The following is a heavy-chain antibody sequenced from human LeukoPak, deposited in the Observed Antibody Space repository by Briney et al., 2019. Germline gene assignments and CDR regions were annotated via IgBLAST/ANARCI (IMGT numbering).Heavy chain of an antibody. CDR1: GFTFGDYA. V-gene: IGHV3-49*04. CDR2: IRSKHYGGTA. CDR3: TRLQTGDYPDS. J-gene: IGHJ4*02. Sequence: GGSLRLSFKGSGFTFGDYAMSWVRQAPGKGLEWVGFIRSKHYGGTADYAASVKGRFTISRHDSDSLAYLQLDSLNTEDTAVYYCTRLQTGDYPDSWGQGTLVTVSS. D-gene: IGHD5-24*01.